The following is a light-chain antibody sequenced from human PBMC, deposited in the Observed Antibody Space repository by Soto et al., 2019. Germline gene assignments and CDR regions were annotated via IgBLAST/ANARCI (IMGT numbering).Light chain of an antibody. J-gene: IGLJ2*01. CDR3: SSYAGGTNLV. CDR2: EVS. V-gene: IGLV2-8*01. CDR1: SSDVGGHDY. Sequence: QSALTQPPSASGSPGQSVTISCTGTSSDVGGHDYVSWYQQYPGKAPKLIIYEVSKRPSGVPDRFSGSKSVNTASLTVSGLQAEDEADYYCSSYAGGTNLVFGGGTKVTAL.